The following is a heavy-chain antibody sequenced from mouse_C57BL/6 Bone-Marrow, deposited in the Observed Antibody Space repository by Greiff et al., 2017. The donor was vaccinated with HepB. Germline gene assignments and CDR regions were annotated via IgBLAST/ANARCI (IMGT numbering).Heavy chain of an antibody. D-gene: IGHD1-1*01. CDR2: ISGGGGNT. CDR3: ARHPFYYGSSYFDY. V-gene: IGHV5-9*01. J-gene: IGHJ2*01. Sequence: EVKLQESGGGLVKPGGSLKLSCAASGFTFSSYTMSWVRQTPEKRLAWVATISGGGGNTYYPDSVKGRFAISRDNAKNTLYLQMSSLRSEDTALYYCARHPFYYGSSYFDYWGQGTTLTVSS. CDR1: GFTFSSYT.